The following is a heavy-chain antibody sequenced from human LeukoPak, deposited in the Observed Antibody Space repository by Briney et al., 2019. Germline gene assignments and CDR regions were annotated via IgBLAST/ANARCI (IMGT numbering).Heavy chain of an antibody. CDR1: GGSISSYY. Sequence: PSETLSLTCTVSGGSISSYYWNWVRQPAGKGLEWIGRIYTSGSTNYNPSLKSRVTISVDTSKNQFSLRLSSVTAADTAVYYCVRGDSSGWYDGFDVWGQGTMVTVSS. D-gene: IGHD6-19*01. V-gene: IGHV4-4*07. CDR3: VRGDSSGWYDGFDV. J-gene: IGHJ3*01. CDR2: IYTSGST.